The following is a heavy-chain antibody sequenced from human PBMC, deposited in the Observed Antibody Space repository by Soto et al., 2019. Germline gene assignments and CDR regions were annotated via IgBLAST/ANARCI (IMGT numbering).Heavy chain of an antibody. D-gene: IGHD3-3*01. CDR3: ARGTYDFCSGLDY. CDR2: IWYDGSNK. J-gene: IGHJ4*02. CDR1: GFTFSRYG. V-gene: IGHV3-33*01. Sequence: QVQLVESGGGVVQPGRSLRLSCAASGFTFSRYGMHWVRQAPGKGLEWVAVIWYDGSNKWYADSVKGRFTISRDNSKNTLYLEMHSLRAEDTAVYYCARGTYDFCSGLDYWCQGALVTVSS.